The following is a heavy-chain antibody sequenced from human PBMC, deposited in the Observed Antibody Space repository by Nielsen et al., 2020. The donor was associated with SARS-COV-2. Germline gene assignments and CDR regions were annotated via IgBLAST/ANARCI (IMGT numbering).Heavy chain of an antibody. CDR3: ARDVPTADY. J-gene: IGHJ4*02. D-gene: IGHD4-11*01. CDR2: INTNTGNP. Sequence: WVRQAPGQGLEWMGWINTNTGNPTYAQGFTGRFVFSLDTSVSTAYLQICSLKAEDTAVYYCARDVPTADYWGQGTLVTVSS. V-gene: IGHV7-4-1*01.